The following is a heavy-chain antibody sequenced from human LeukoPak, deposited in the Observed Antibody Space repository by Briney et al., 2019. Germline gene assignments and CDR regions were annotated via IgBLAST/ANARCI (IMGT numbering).Heavy chain of an antibody. CDR1: GFTFDDYT. J-gene: IGHJ4*02. Sequence: GGSLRLSCAASGFTFDDYTMHWVRRAPGKGLEWVSLISWDGGSTYYADSVKGRFTISRDNSKNSLYLQMNSLRAEDTAVYYCATEKQAYYNFWSGYSAFDYWGQGTLVTVSS. D-gene: IGHD3-3*01. CDR2: ISWDGGST. CDR3: ATEKQAYYNFWSGYSAFDY. V-gene: IGHV3-43*01.